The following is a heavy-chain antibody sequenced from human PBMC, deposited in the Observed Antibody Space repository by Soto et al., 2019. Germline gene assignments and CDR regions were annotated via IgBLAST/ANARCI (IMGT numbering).Heavy chain of an antibody. V-gene: IGHV3-11*06. CDR3: ARSSGRRPVFTFDYGLDV. CDR2: SSSSGGYT. Sequence: QVQLVESGGGLVEPGGSLRLSCAASGFSVGDNYMTWIRQAPGKGLEWLSYSSSSGGYTNYADSVKGRFTISRDNAKNSLYLQMDSLGAEDTAVYFCARSSGRRPVFTFDYGLDVWGQGTTVTVSS. D-gene: IGHD3-16*01. J-gene: IGHJ6*02. CDR1: GFSVGDNY.